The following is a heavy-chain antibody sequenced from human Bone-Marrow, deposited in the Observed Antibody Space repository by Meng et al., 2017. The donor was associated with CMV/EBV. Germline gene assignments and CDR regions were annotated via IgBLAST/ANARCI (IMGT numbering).Heavy chain of an antibody. CDR3: ARRTGGNYHFDY. CDR1: GFTFSSYA. J-gene: IGHJ4*02. CDR2: ISYDGSNR. V-gene: IGHV3-30-3*01. Sequence: SLKISCAASGFTFSSYAMHWVRQAPGKGLEWVAVISYDGSNRYYTDSVKGRFPISRDNPKNTLYLQMNSLRAEDTAVGYCARRTGGNYHFDYWGQGTLVTVSS. D-gene: IGHD1-26*01.